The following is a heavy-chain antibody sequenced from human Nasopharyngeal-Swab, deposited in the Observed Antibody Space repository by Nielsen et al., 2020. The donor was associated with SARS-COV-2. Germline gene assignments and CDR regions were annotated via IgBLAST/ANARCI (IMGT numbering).Heavy chain of an antibody. Sequence: ASVKVSCKASGYTFTSYGISWVRQAPGQGLEWMGWISAYNGNTNCAQKLQGRVTMTTDTSTSTAYMELRSLRSDDTAVYYCARDNFAITMVRGVIIPEDYYGMDVWGQGTTVTVSS. CDR2: ISAYNGNT. CDR1: GYTFTSYG. D-gene: IGHD3-10*01. V-gene: IGHV1-18*01. CDR3: ARDNFAITMVRGVIIPEDYYGMDV. J-gene: IGHJ6*02.